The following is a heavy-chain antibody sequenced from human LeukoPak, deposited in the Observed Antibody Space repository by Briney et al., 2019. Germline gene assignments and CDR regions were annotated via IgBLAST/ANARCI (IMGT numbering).Heavy chain of an antibody. D-gene: IGHD2-21*02. Sequence: PGGSLRFSCAASGFTFSSYWMSWVRQAPGKGLEWVANIKQDGSEKYYVDSVKGRFTISRDNAKNSLYLQMNSLRAEDTAVYYCARDGSPGGDGTPDYWGQGTLVTVSS. CDR1: GFTFSSYW. V-gene: IGHV3-7*01. J-gene: IGHJ4*02. CDR2: IKQDGSEK. CDR3: ARDGSPGGDGTPDY.